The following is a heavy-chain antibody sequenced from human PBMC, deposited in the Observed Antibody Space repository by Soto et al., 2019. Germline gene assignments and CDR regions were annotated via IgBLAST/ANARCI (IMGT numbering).Heavy chain of an antibody. J-gene: IGHJ4*02. D-gene: IGHD5-18*01. V-gene: IGHV3-48*02. CDR2: ISTASNII. CDR3: ARDSFRGFSYGFEY. CDR1: GFSFGSYS. Sequence: GGSLRLSCATSGFSFGSYSMNWVRQAPGRGLEWISYISTASNIIDYADSVRGRFTVSRDNANHSLFLQMNSLRDEDSAVYYCARDSFRGFSYGFEYSGPGTLVTVSS.